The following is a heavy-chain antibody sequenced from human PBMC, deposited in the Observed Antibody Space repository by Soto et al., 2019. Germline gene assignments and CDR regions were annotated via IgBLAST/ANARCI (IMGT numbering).Heavy chain of an antibody. Sequence: EEQLVESGGGLVQPGGSLRLSCAASGFAFSGFEMNWVRQAPGKGLEWVSYISSGASNMYYADSVKGRFTISRDNAQSSLYLQMNSLRVEDTAVYYCAREYYGSGVLWGQGTLVTVSS. CDR2: ISSGASNM. CDR3: AREYYGSGVL. J-gene: IGHJ4*02. D-gene: IGHD3-10*01. V-gene: IGHV3-48*03. CDR1: GFAFSGFE.